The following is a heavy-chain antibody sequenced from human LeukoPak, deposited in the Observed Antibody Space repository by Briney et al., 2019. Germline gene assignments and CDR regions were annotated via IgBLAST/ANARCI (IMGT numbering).Heavy chain of an antibody. D-gene: IGHD5-18*01. CDR1: SGSIIRYH. J-gene: IGHJ2*01. CDR3: ARGRDTALNYFDL. CDR2: ISTSGSP. Sequence: SETLSLTCTVSSGSIIRYHWSWIRQSAEKGLEWIGRISTSGSPNYNPSLRSRVSMSADTSKNQVSLQVTSVTAADTAVYYCARGRDTALNYFDLWGRGTLVTVSS. V-gene: IGHV4-4*07.